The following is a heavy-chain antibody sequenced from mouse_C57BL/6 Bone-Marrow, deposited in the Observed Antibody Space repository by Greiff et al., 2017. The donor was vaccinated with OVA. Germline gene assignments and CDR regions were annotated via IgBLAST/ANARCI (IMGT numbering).Heavy chain of an antibody. J-gene: IGHJ4*01. V-gene: IGHV5-2*01. D-gene: IGHD2-2*01. CDR2: INSDGGST. Sequence: DVKLVESGGGLVQPGESLKLSCESNEYEFPSHDMSWVRKTPEKRLELVAAINSDGGSTYYPDTMERRFIISRDNTKKTLYLQMSSLRSEDTALYYCARNRLRPYAMDYWGQGTSVTVSS. CDR3: ARNRLRPYAMDY. CDR1: EYEFPSHD.